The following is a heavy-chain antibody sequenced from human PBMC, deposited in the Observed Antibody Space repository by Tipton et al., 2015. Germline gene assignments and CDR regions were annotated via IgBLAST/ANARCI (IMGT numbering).Heavy chain of an antibody. CDR3: VRRARRVGSHSYPYYFDY. CDR2: IYPGDPET. CDR1: GYIFTSFW. J-gene: IGHJ4*02. Sequence: QLVQSGAEVKKPGESLKISCKGSGYIFTSFWIGWVRQMPGKGLEWMGTIYPGDPETRYNPSFQGQVTISADKSITTAYLQWRSLKASDTAMYYCVRRARRVGSHSYPYYFDYWGQGTLVPVSS. D-gene: IGHD1-26*01. V-gene: IGHV5-51*01.